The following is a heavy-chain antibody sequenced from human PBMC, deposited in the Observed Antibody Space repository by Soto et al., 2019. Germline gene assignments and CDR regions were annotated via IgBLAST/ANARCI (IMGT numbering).Heavy chain of an antibody. V-gene: IGHV1-2*04. CDR1: RHSFTGYF. CDR3: VFSMGYSYGYEY. Sequence: QVQLVQSGAEVKKPGASVNISCKAHRHSFTGYFIHWVRQAPGLGLEWMGWINSDSGDKEYAQKFQGWVTMTRDTSTSTAYMELRRLKSDDTAVYFCVFSMGYSYGYEYWGQGTLVTVSS. CDR2: INSDSGDK. J-gene: IGHJ4*02. D-gene: IGHD5-18*01.